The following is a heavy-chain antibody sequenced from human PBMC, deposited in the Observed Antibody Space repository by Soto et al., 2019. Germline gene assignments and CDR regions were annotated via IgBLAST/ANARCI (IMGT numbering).Heavy chain of an antibody. V-gene: IGHV3-30*18. Sequence: AGGSLRLSCAASGFTFSSYGMHWVRQAPGRGLEWVAVISYDGSNKYYADSVKGRFTISRDNSKNTLYLQMNSLRAEDTAVYYCAKATIDYYDSSGIDYWGQGTLVTVSS. CDR2: ISYDGSNK. D-gene: IGHD3-22*01. CDR3: AKATIDYYDSSGIDY. J-gene: IGHJ4*02. CDR1: GFTFSSYG.